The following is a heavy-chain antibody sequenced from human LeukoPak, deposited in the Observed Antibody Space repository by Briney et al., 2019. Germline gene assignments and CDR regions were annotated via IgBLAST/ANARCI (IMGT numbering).Heavy chain of an antibody. J-gene: IGHJ4*02. Sequence: GGSRRLSCAASGFTFSSYGMSWVRQAPGKGLEWVSSINAGGDNTYYADSVKGRFTFSRDNSKNTLSLQMHSLRAEDTAVYYCAKGIPLTVFDYWGQGTLVTVSS. CDR1: GFTFSSYG. CDR3: AKGIPLTVFDY. V-gene: IGHV3-23*01. CDR2: INAGGDNT. D-gene: IGHD3-9*01.